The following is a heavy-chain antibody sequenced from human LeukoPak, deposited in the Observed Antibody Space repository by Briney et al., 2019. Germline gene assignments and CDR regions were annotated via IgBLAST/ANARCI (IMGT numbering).Heavy chain of an antibody. Sequence: SETLSLTCTVSGCSISTGNYWWGWLRQPPGKGLEWIGIIFHTGKTHDNPSLRGRVSMSVDTSKNQFSLRLSAVTAADTAVYYCARQMGVGVWALDYWGQGALVTVSS. J-gene: IGHJ4*02. CDR1: GCSISTGNYW. V-gene: IGHV4-39*01. D-gene: IGHD3-16*01. CDR3: ARQMGVGVWALDY. CDR2: IFHTGKT.